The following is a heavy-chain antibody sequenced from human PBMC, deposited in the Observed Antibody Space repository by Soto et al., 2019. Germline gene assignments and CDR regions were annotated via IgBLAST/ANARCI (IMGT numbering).Heavy chain of an antibody. D-gene: IGHD2-2*01. V-gene: IGHV3-23*01. Sequence: EVQLLESGGGLVQPGGSLRLSCAASGFTFSSYAMSWVRQAPGKGLEWVSAISGSGGSTYYADSVKGRFTISRDNSKNTLYLQMNSLRAEDTAVYYCAKLLFQDIVVVPAAVGAFDIWGQGTMVTVSS. J-gene: IGHJ3*02. CDR1: GFTFSSYA. CDR3: AKLLFQDIVVVPAAVGAFDI. CDR2: ISGSGGST.